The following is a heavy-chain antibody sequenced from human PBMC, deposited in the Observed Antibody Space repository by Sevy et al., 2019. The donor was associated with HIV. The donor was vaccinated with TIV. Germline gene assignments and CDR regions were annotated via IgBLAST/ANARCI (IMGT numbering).Heavy chain of an antibody. CDR2: ISYSGTNK. Sequence: GESLKICCAASGFTFTLYAIHWVRQAPGKGLEWVALISYSGTNKYYADSVKGRFTISRDDSKNTAYLQMNNLRTDDTAVYYCARVAVEYCTDDCYHRFDYWGQGTQVTVSS. CDR1: GFTFTLYA. D-gene: IGHD2-21*02. J-gene: IGHJ4*02. CDR3: ARVAVEYCTDDCYHRFDY. V-gene: IGHV3-30-3*01.